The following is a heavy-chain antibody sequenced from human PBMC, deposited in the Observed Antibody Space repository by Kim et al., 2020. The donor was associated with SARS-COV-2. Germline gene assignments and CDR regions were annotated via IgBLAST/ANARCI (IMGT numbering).Heavy chain of an antibody. J-gene: IGHJ6*02. D-gene: IGHD2-21*02. Sequence: QKFQERVTITRDMSTSTAYMELSSLRSEDTAVYYCAADIVVVTAMDGMDVWGQGTTVTVSS. V-gene: IGHV1-58*01. CDR3: AADIVVVTAMDGMDV.